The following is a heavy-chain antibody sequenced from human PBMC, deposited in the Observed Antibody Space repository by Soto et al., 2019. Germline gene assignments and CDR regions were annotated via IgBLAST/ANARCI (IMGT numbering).Heavy chain of an antibody. CDR3: AKDRRYYGSGSFLPYYFCYGMDV. D-gene: IGHD3-10*01. Sequence: QVQLVESGGGVVQPGRSLRLSCAASGFTFSSYGMHWVRQAPGKGLEWVAVISYDGSNKYYADSVKGRFTISRDNSKNTLYLQMNSLRAEDTAVYYCAKDRRYYGSGSFLPYYFCYGMDVWGQGTTVTVSS. CDR1: GFTFSSYG. J-gene: IGHJ6*02. CDR2: ISYDGSNK. V-gene: IGHV3-30*18.